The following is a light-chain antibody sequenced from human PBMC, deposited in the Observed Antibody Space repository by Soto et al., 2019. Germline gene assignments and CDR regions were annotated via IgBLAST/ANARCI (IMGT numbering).Light chain of an antibody. CDR3: LQHSSYPRT. J-gene: IGKJ2*01. V-gene: IGKV1-17*03. CDR2: GAS. CDR1: QGINKD. Sequence: DIPMTPSPSVMSASVGDRGTITCRASQGINKDLVWVQQKPGKVPKRLIYGASSLQIGVPSRFSGSGSGTEFTLTINNLQPEDFATYYCLQHSSYPRTFGQGTKLDFK.